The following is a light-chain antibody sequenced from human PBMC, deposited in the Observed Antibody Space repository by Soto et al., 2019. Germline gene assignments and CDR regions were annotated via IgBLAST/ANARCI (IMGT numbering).Light chain of an antibody. J-gene: IGLJ1*01. CDR3: SSYTSSIPKG. CDR2: DVT. Sequence: QSVLTQPASVSGSPGQSITISCTGTSSDVGGYNSVSWYQQHPGKAPKLILYDVTDRPSGVSYRFSGSKSGNTASLTISGLQAVYDACYCCSSYTSSIPKGFGCETRVTVL. CDR1: SSDVGGYNS. V-gene: IGLV2-14*01.